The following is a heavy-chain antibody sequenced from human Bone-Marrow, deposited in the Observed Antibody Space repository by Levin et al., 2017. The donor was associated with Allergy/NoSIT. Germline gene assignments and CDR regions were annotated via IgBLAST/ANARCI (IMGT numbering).Heavy chain of an antibody. D-gene: IGHD3-22*01. CDR2: IDSSGSAI. CDR1: GFTFSDYY. CDR3: ARERSPPYFDSSAYLYY. J-gene: IGHJ4*02. Sequence: PGGSLRLSCAASGFTFSDYYMNWIRQAPGKGLEWVSYIDSSGSAIYYADSVKGRFTISRDNAKHSLYLQMNSLRAEDTAVYYCARERSPPYFDSSAYLYYWGQGTLVTVSS. V-gene: IGHV3-11*01.